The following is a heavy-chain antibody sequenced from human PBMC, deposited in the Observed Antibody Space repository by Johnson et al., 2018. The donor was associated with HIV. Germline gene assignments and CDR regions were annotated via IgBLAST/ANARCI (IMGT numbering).Heavy chain of an antibody. D-gene: IGHD7-27*01. V-gene: IGHV3-71*04. CDR3: ARGGEKGAFDI. CDR2: IRSKAYGGPT. CDR1: GFTFSDYY. J-gene: IGHJ3*02. Sequence: VQLVESGGGLVKPGGSLRLSCAASGFTFSDYYMSWVRQAPGQGLAWVGFIRSKAYGGPTEYAASVKGRFTISRDDSKSIAYLQMNSLKTEDTAVYYCARGGEKGAFDIWGQGTMVTVSS.